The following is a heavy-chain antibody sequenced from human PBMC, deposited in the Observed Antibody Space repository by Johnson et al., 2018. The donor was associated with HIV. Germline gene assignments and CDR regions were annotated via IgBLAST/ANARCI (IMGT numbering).Heavy chain of an antibody. J-gene: IGHJ3*02. D-gene: IGHD3/OR15-3a*01. Sequence: QVRLVESGGGLVQPGMFVTLSCAASGLNFSDYGMHWVRQAPGKGLEWVAVISYDGSNKYYADSVKGRFTISRDNSKNTFYLQMNSLRTEDTALYYCATDWTGYGWIHDAFDSWGQGTMVTVSS. V-gene: IGHV3-30-3*01. CDR3: ATDWTGYGWIHDAFDS. CDR1: GLNFSDYG. CDR2: ISYDGSNK.